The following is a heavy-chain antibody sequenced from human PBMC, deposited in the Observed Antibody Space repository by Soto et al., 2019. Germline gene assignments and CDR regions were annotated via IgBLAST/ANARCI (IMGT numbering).Heavy chain of an antibody. Sequence: PGGSLRLSCPASGFTFSSYAMSWVRQAPGKGLEWVSAISGSGGSTYYADSVKGRFTISRDNSKNTLYLQMNSLRAEDTAVYYCAKGEVAATLYYYYYMDVWGKGTTVTVSS. CDR2: ISGSGGST. J-gene: IGHJ6*03. CDR1: GFTFSSYA. D-gene: IGHD2-15*01. V-gene: IGHV3-23*01. CDR3: AKGEVAATLYYYYYMDV.